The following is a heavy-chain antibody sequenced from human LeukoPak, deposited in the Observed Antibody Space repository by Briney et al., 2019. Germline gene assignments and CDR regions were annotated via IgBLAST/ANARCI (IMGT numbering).Heavy chain of an antibody. CDR3: ARDVSDENDSASRIHLDS. Sequence: GGSLRLSCAASGFTFRNNWMTWVRQAPGKGLEWVANIKQDGSEKEYVDSVKGRFTISRDNARNSLFLQMNRLRAEDTAVYYCARDVSDENDSASRIHLDSWGQGTLVYVSS. CDR1: GFTFRNNW. V-gene: IGHV3-7*01. CDR2: IKQDGSEK. J-gene: IGHJ4*02. D-gene: IGHD2-15*01.